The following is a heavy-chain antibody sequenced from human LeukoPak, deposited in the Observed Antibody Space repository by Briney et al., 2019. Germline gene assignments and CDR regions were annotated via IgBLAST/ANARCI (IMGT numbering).Heavy chain of an antibody. J-gene: IGHJ6*03. CDR2: VYHSGST. D-gene: IGHD3-10*01. V-gene: IGHV4-34*01. CDR3: ASVVRGVIGNYYYYYMDV. Sequence: SETLSLTCAVYGGSFSDKHWSWIRQTPGKGLEWIGEVYHSGSTNYSPSLKSRVTISVDTSKNQFSLKLSSVTAADTAVYYCASVVRGVIGNYYYYYMDVWGKGTTVIVSS. CDR1: GGSFSDKH.